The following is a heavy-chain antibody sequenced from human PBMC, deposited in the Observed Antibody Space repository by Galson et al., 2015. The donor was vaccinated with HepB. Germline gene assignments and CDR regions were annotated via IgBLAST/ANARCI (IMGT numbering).Heavy chain of an antibody. CDR1: GFTFSNYG. J-gene: IGHJ1*01. CDR2: ISYDGSNK. CDR3: ARVSNGYCSGGSCHMYFQH. D-gene: IGHD2-15*01. Sequence: SLRLSCAGSGFTFSNYGMNWVRQAPGKGLEWVAVISYDGSNKYYADSVKGRFTISRDNSKNTLYLQMNSLRAEDTAVYYCARVSNGYCSGGSCHMYFQHWGQGTLVTVSS. V-gene: IGHV3-30-3*01.